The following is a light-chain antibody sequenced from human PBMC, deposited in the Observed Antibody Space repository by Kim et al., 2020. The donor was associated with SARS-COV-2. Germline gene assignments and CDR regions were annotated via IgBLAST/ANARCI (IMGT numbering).Light chain of an antibody. CDR3: AVWDGSLKGKV. V-gene: IGLV1-44*01. Sequence: ELTQPPSASGTPGQRVTISCSGGTSNIGRNAVHWYQQLPGTAPKLLIYNNNQRPSGVPDRFSGSKSGTSASLAISGLQSGDEADYYCAVWDGSLKGKVFGGGTKLTVL. J-gene: IGLJ2*01. CDR2: NNN. CDR1: TSNIGRNA.